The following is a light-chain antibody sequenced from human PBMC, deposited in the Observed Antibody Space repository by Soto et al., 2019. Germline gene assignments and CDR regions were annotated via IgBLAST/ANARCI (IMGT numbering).Light chain of an antibody. J-gene: IGLJ2*01. CDR1: SSDVGGYNY. CDR3: SSYTGSSPLV. Sequence: QSALTQPASVSGSPGQSITISCTGTSSDVGGYNYVSWYQQHPGKAPKLMIYDVSNRPSGVSNRFSGSKSGNTASLTISGLQAEDGADYYCSSYTGSSPLVFGGGTKLTVL. V-gene: IGLV2-14*01. CDR2: DVS.